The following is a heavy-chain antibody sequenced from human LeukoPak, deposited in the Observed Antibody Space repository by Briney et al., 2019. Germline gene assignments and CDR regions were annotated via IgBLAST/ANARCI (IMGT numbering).Heavy chain of an antibody. D-gene: IGHD3-10*01. CDR2: FDPEDGET. CDR3: ATYAPFLLWFGDPGAYYFDY. J-gene: IGHJ4*02. Sequence: ASVKVSCKVSGYTLTELSMHWVRQAPGKGLGGMGGFDPEDGETIYAQKFQGRVTMTEDTSTDTAYMELSSLRSEDTAVYYCATYAPFLLWFGDPGAYYFDYWGQGTLVTVSS. V-gene: IGHV1-24*01. CDR1: GYTLTELS.